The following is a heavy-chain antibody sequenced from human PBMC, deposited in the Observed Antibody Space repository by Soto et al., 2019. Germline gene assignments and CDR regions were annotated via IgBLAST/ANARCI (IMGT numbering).Heavy chain of an antibody. CDR1: GASISGYY. CDR3: ATQEVGGTYVYTFDP. Sequence: SETLSLTCTVSGASISGYYWSWIRQPPGKGLEWIGYIYYSGSTNYNPSLKSRVTISVDTSKNQFSLKLSSVTAADTAVYYCATQEVGGTYVYTFDPWGQGTLVTVSS. J-gene: IGHJ5*02. V-gene: IGHV4-59*08. D-gene: IGHD1-26*01. CDR2: IYYSGST.